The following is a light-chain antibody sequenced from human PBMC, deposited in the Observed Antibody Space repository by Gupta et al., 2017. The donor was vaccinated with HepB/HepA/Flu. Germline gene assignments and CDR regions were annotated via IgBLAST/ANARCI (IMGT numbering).Light chain of an antibody. CDR1: ALPKKY. CDR2: RDS. V-gene: IGLV3-25*03. J-gene: IGLJ2*01. Sequence: SYELTQPPSVSVSPGQTARITCSGDALPKKYAHWYQQKPGQAPVLVIYRDSERPSGIPERFSGSSAGTAVTLTISGVQAEDEADYYCQSGDSSGSYPVVFGGGTKLTVL. CDR3: QSGDSSGSYPVV.